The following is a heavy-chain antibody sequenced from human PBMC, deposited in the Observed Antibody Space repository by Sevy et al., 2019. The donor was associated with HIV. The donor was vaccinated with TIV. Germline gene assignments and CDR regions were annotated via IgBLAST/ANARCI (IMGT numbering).Heavy chain of an antibody. D-gene: IGHD3-16*01. CDR3: ARDWGTPPTAILYHFDF. Sequence: GGSLRLSCVASTFTFSHYAMHWVRQSPGKGLQWVASISYNGEDENYADSVAGRFTISRDNPKNTLFLQMSSLRPKDTALYYCARDWGTPPTAILYHFDFWGQGIPVTVSS. J-gene: IGHJ4*02. V-gene: IGHV3-30*04. CDR1: TFTFSHYA. CDR2: ISYNGEDE.